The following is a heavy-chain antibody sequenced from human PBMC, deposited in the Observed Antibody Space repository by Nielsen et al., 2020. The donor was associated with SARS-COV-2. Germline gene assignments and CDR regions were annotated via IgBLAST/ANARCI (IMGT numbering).Heavy chain of an antibody. CDR1: GYTFTTYA. Sequence: ASVKVSCKTSGYTFTTYAIHWVRQAPGQRLEWMGWINVGNTNRKYSEKFQGRATITTDISASTAYMELSGLRSEDTAIYYCARDQTTVTGAKYYPHWGQGTFVSVSS. J-gene: IGHJ1*01. CDR3: ARDQTTVTGAKYYPH. V-gene: IGHV1-3*01. D-gene: IGHD4-17*01. CDR2: INVGNTNR.